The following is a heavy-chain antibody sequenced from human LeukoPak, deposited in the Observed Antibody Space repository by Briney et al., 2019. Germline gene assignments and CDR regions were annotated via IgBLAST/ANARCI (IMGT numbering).Heavy chain of an antibody. CDR1: RFTFSNYW. J-gene: IGHJ4*02. CDR2: INQDGSKK. Sequence: GGSLRLSCVAARFTFSNYWMSWVRQAPGKGLEWVANINQDGSKKPYADSMKGRFTISRDNAKESLYLQLNSLRADDTAVYYCAKWGPHCVGDYCPALDSWGQGTLVTVSS. V-gene: IGHV3-7*01. D-gene: IGHD2-21*02. CDR3: AKWGPHCVGDYCPALDS.